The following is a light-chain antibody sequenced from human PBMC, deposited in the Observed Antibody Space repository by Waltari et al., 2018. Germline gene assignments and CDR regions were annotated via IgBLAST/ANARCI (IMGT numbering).Light chain of an antibody. CDR3: SSYTRTTIGLYV. Sequence: QSALTQPASVSGSPGQSITISCTGTSSYVGDHTYVSCYQKDPGNAPKLLIYDVSNRPSGVSNRFSGSKSGNTAALTISGLQAEDEADYYCSSYTRTTIGLYVFGTGTKVTVL. CDR1: SSYVGDHTY. CDR2: DVS. J-gene: IGLJ1*01. V-gene: IGLV2-14*03.